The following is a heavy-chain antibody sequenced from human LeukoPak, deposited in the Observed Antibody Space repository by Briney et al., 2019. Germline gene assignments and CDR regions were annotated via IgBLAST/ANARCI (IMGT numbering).Heavy chain of an antibody. Sequence: GASVKVSCKASGYTFTGYYIHWLRQARGQGLEWMGWINPNSGGTNYAQKFQGRVTMTRDTSISTAYMELSRLRSDDTAVYYCARELTVRGVPCTWFDPWGQGTLVTVSS. CDR1: GYTFTGYY. J-gene: IGHJ5*02. CDR2: INPNSGGT. V-gene: IGHV1-2*02. CDR3: ARELTVRGVPCTWFDP. D-gene: IGHD3-10*01.